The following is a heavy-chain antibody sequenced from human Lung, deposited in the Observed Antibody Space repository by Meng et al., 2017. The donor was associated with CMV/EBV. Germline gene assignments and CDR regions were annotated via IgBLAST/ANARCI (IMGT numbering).Heavy chain of an antibody. CDR1: GGSVGGSPW. V-gene: IGHV4-4*01. Sequence: LTCSVTGGSVGGSPWWNWVRQPPGKGLEWIGEIWKGEDTNYNETLKSRVTLSIDKSNNQFSLKLNSVTAADKAVYFCTRGELALGFDSWGQGILVTVSS. J-gene: IGHJ4*02. CDR3: TRGELALGFDS. D-gene: IGHD1-26*01. CDR2: IWKGEDT.